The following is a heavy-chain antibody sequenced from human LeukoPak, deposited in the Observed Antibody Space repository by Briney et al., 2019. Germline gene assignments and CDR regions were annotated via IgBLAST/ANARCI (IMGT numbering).Heavy chain of an antibody. V-gene: IGHV3-23*01. Sequence: GGSLRLSCAASGFTFSSYAMSWVRQAPGKGLEWVSAISGSGGSTYYAGSVKGRFTISRDNSKNTLYLQMNSLRAEDTAVYYCAKDQLGMVTASDAFDIWGQGTMVTVSS. CDR1: GFTFSSYA. J-gene: IGHJ3*02. D-gene: IGHD2-21*02. CDR3: AKDQLGMVTASDAFDI. CDR2: ISGSGGST.